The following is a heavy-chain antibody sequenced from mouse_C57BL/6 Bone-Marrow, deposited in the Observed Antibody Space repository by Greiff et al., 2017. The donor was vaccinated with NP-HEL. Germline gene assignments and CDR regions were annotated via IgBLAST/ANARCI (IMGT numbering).Heavy chain of an antibody. CDR3: AKNWGTTVVAHWYFDV. CDR2: IWRGGST. Sequence: VQLVESGPGLVQPSQSLSITCTVSGFSLTSYGVHWVRQSPGKGLEWLGVIWRGGSTDYNAAFMSRLSITKDNSKSQVFFKMNSLQADDTAIYYCAKNWGTTVVAHWYFDVWGTGTTVTVSS. V-gene: IGHV2-5*01. CDR1: GFSLTSYG. J-gene: IGHJ1*03. D-gene: IGHD1-1*01.